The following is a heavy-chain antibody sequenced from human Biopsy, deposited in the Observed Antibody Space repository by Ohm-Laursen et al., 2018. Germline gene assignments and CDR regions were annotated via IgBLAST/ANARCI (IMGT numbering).Heavy chain of an antibody. J-gene: IGHJ4*02. CDR1: GFTFDDYA. V-gene: IGHV3-9*01. CDR3: GSSIHLGY. Sequence: SLRLSCAASGFTFDDYALHWVRQAPGKALEWVSGISWNSLSIGYADSVKGRFTISRDNAKNTLYLQMNGLRAEDTGVYYCGSSIHLGYWGRGTLVTVSS. D-gene: IGHD3-3*02. CDR2: ISWNSLSI.